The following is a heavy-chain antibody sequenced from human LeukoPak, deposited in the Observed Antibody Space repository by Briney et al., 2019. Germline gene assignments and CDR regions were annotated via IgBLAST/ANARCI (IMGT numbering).Heavy chain of an antibody. D-gene: IGHD3-22*01. CDR3: ARLTQYYFDTNGHWGYFDY. Sequence: GECRRLSRPAARLTVASNYTSWVRQAPGGGLEWESAIYGVVTTYYAGCVKGRFTISRDNSKDTLSLQMNSLRGEDTAVYYCARLTQYYFDTNGHWGYFDYWGQGTLVTVSS. CDR2: IYGVVTT. J-gene: IGHJ4*02. CDR1: RLTVASNY. V-gene: IGHV3-53*01.